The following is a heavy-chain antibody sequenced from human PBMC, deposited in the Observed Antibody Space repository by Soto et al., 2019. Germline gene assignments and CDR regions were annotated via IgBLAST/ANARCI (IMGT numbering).Heavy chain of an antibody. V-gene: IGHV1-69*01. CDR1: GGTFSSYA. Sequence: QVQLVQSGAGVKKPGSSVKVSCKASGGTFSSYAISWVRQAPGQGLEWMGGIIPIFGTANYAQKFQGRVTLTADESTSTAYRELSSLRSEDTAVYYCARGQYVAAAGNYYYYGMDVWGQGTTVTVSS. CDR2: IIPIFGTA. CDR3: ARGQYVAAAGNYYYYGMDV. J-gene: IGHJ6*02. D-gene: IGHD6-13*01.